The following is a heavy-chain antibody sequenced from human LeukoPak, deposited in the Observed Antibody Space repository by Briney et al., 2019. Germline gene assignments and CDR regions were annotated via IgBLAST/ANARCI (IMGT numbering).Heavy chain of an antibody. V-gene: IGHV3-23*01. CDR1: GFTFTNYA. Sequence: GGSLRLSCAASGFTFTNYAMSWVRQAPGKGLEWVSAISGIGNAIFYADSVKGRFTISRDSAKNTLSLQMSSLRAEDTAVYYCARHLATSGSYPRDYWGPGTLVTVTS. J-gene: IGHJ4*02. D-gene: IGHD2-15*01. CDR2: ISGIGNAI. CDR3: ARHLATSGSYPRDY.